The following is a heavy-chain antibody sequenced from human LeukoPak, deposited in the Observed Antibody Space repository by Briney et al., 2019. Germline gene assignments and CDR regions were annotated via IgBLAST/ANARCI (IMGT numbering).Heavy chain of an antibody. CDR2: IRYDGSNK. CDR3: AKGHCSSTSCYTPYYFDY. J-gene: IGHJ4*02. CDR1: GFTFSSYA. D-gene: IGHD2-2*02. Sequence: GGSLRLSCAASGFTFSSYAMHWVRQAPGKGLEWVAFIRYDGSNKYYADSVKGRFTISRDNSKNTLYLQMNSLRAEDTAVYYCAKGHCSSTSCYTPYYFDYWGQGTLVTVSS. V-gene: IGHV3-30*02.